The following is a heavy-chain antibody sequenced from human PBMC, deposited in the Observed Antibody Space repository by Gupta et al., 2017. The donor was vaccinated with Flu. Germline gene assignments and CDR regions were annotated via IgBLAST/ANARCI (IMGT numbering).Heavy chain of an antibody. CDR2: ISNTGDDT. CDR1: GFTFSTYG. CDR3: ARSLGGAADY. V-gene: IGHV3-64*01. Sequence: EVQLVASGGGLVQPGGSLRLACAASGFTFSTYGFHWVRQAPGKGLEYVSAISNTGDDTYHANSVKGRFTISRDNSKNTLYLQMGSLRAEDMAMYYCARSLGGAADYWGQGTLVTVSS. J-gene: IGHJ4*02. D-gene: IGHD2-15*01.